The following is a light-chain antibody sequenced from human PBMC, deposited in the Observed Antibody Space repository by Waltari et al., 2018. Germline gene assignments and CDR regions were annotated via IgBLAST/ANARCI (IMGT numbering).Light chain of an antibody. CDR3: GSYRYGSSLV. J-gene: IGLJ2*01. CDR1: SSDVGGYHF. CDR2: DVT. Sequence: QSALTQHASVSGSPGQSIAISCAGTSSDVGGYHFFPWYQQQPGKAPKTMIYDVTKRPSGVSDRFSGSKSGNTASLTISGLQAEDEGDYYCGSYRYGSSLVFGGGTRLTVL. V-gene: IGLV2-14*03.